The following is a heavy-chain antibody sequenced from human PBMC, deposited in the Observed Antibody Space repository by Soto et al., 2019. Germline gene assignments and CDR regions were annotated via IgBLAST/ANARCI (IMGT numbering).Heavy chain of an antibody. V-gene: IGHV4-59*01. D-gene: IGHD3-9*01. CDR3: ARSTLYYDILTGYYIDYYYYGMDV. J-gene: IGHJ6*02. CDR2: IYYSGST. Sequence: SETLSLTCTVSGGSISSYYWSWIRQPPGKGLEWIGYIYYSGSTNYNPSLKSRVTISVDTSKNQFSLKLSSVTAADTAVYYCARSTLYYDILTGYYIDYYYYGMDVWGQGTKVTVSS. CDR1: GGSISSYY.